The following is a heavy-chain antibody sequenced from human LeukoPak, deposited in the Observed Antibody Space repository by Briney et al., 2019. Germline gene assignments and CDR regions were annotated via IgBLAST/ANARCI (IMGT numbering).Heavy chain of an antibody. J-gene: IGHJ5*02. CDR2: ISAIDSTT. V-gene: IGHV3-48*03. D-gene: IGHD6-13*01. CDR3: ARGLATSNWPHWFDP. CDR1: GFTFSNYE. Sequence: GGSLRLSCAASGFTFSNYEMNWVRQAPGKGLEWVSYISAIDSTTYYADSVKGRFTISRDNAKNSLYLQMNSLRVEDTAVYHCARGLATSNWPHWFDPWGQGTLVSVSS.